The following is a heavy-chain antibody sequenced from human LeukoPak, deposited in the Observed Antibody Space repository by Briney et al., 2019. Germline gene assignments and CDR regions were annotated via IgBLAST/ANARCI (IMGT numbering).Heavy chain of an antibody. CDR3: ARAAQYVNWFDP. V-gene: IGHV3-23*01. J-gene: IGHJ5*02. D-gene: IGHD4-11*01. CDR2: ISGSGDNT. CDR1: GFSFSTYA. Sequence: GGSLRLSCAASGFSFSTYAMNWVRQVPGKGLEWVSSISGSGDNTYYTDSVKGRFSISRDNSKNTLSLQMSSLRAEDTAVYYCARAAQYVNWFDPWGQGTLVTVSS.